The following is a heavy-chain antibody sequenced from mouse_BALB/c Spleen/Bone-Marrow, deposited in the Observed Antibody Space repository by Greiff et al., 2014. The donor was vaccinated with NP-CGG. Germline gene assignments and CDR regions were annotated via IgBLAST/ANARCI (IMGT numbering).Heavy chain of an antibody. Sequence: VQLQQSGPELVKPGASVKISCKASGYAFSSSWMNWVKQRPGQGLEWIGRIYPGDGDTNYNGKFKGKATLTADKSSSTAYMQLSSLTSVDSAVYFCARDGYGKRNYFDYRGQGTTLTVSS. CDR2: IYPGDGDT. CDR3: ARDGYGKRNYFDY. V-gene: IGHV1-82*01. CDR1: GYAFSSSW. D-gene: IGHD2-1*01. J-gene: IGHJ2*01.